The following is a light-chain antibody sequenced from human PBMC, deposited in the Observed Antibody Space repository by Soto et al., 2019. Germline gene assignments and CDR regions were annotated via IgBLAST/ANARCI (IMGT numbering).Light chain of an antibody. J-gene: IGKJ4*01. CDR3: QQFSSYPLT. CDR1: QSVSSN. CDR2: DAS. Sequence: IVFRPAPGDPALSPGERATLSFRARQSVSSNLAWYQQKPGQAPRLLIYDASSRATGIPDRFSGGVSGTDFTLTISRLEPEDFAVYYCQQFSSYPLTFGGGTKVDIK. V-gene: IGKV3-20*01.